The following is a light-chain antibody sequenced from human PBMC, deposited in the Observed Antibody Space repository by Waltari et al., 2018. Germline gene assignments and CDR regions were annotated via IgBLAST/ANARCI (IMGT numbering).Light chain of an antibody. Sequence: DIQLTQSPSPLSASVGDRVTITCRASQTIYNWLAWYQQKPGKAPKLLIYKASTLESGVPSRFSGSGSGTEFTLTISSLQPDDFATYSCQQYNSSPWTFGQGTKVEVK. V-gene: IGKV1-5*03. CDR1: QTIYNW. CDR3: QQYNSSPWT. J-gene: IGKJ1*01. CDR2: KAS.